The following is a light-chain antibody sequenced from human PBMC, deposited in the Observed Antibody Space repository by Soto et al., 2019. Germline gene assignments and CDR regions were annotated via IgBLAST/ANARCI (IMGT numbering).Light chain of an antibody. CDR1: QAISDW. J-gene: IGKJ1*01. Sequence: LQMTQSPSTLSASVGDRVSITCRASQAISDWLAWYQQKPGQVPELLIFDVSTLESGVPSRFSGSRSGTEFTLTISSLQPDDFATYFCQQYHTYSTFGQGTKVDIK. CDR3: QQYHTYST. CDR2: DVS. V-gene: IGKV1-5*01.